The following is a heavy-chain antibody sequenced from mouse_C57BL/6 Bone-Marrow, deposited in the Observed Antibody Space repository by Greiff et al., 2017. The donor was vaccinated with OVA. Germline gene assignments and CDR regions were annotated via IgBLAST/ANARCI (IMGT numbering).Heavy chain of an antibody. D-gene: IGHD2-12*01. CDR1: GYTFTSYG. CDR3: ARYDPLYYYAMDY. CDR2: IYPRSGNT. J-gene: IGHJ4*01. V-gene: IGHV1-81*01. Sequence: QVQLQQSGAELARPGASVKLSCKASGYTFTSYGISWVKQRTGQGLEWIGEIYPRSGNTYYNEKFKGKATLTADKSSSTAYMELRSLTSEDAAVYFCARYDPLYYYAMDYWGQGTSVTVSS.